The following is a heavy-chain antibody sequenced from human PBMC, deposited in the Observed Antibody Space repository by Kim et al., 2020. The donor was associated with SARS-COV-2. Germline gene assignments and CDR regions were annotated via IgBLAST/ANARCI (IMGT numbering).Heavy chain of an antibody. V-gene: IGHV3-48*03. CDR2: ISSTSSPI. J-gene: IGHJ3*01. CDR1: GFSFSTYE. D-gene: IGHD1-20*01. CDR3: AGQYNWNRGHAFDV. Sequence: GGSLRLSCAASGFSFSTYEMNWVRQAPGKGLEWVSYISSTSSPIYYADSVKGRFTISRDNAKNSLYLQMNSLRAEDTAIYYCAGQYNWNRGHAFDVWGQGTVVTVSS.